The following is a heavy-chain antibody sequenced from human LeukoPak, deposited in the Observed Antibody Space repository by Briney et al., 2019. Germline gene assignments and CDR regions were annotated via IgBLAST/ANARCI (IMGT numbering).Heavy chain of an antibody. V-gene: IGHV3-30*04. CDR1: GFTFSSYA. CDR3: ARGSRAYVDTAMGQTY. D-gene: IGHD5-18*01. J-gene: IGHJ4*02. CDR2: ISYDGSNK. Sequence: PGRSLRLSCAASGFTFSSYAMHWVRQAPGKGLEWVAVISYDGSNKYYADSVKGRFTISRGNSKNTLYLQMNSLRAEDTAVYYCARGSRAYVDTAMGQTYWGQGTLVTVSS.